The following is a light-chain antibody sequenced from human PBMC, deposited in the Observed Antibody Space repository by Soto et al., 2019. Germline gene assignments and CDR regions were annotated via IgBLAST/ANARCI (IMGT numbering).Light chain of an antibody. J-gene: IGLJ1*01. CDR1: SSNIGAGYD. CDR3: QSYDSSLSGYV. Sequence: QSVLTQPPSVSGAPGQRVTISCTWSSSNIGAGYDVHWYQQLPGTAPKLLIYGNSNRPSGVPDRFSGSKSGTSASLAITGLQAEEEADYYCQSYDSSLSGYVFGTGTKLTVL. CDR2: GNS. V-gene: IGLV1-40*01.